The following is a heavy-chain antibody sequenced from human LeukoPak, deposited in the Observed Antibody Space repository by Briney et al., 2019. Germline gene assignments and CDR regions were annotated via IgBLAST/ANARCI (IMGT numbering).Heavy chain of an antibody. CDR2: INWNGGST. CDR3: ARAWEPYYYYYMDV. J-gene: IGHJ6*03. CDR1: GFTFEDYG. Sequence: GGSLRLSCAASGFTFEDYGMSWVRQAPGKGLEWVSGINWNGGSTGYADSVKGRFTISRDNAKNSLYLQMNSLRAEDTALYYCARAWEPYYYYYMDVWGKGTTVTVSS. V-gene: IGHV3-20*04. D-gene: IGHD1-14*01.